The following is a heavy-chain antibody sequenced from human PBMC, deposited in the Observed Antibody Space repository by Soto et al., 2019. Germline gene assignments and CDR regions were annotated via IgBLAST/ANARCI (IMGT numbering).Heavy chain of an antibody. D-gene: IGHD6-19*01. CDR1: GYTFTSYG. V-gene: IGHV1-18*01. CDR2: ISAYNGNT. Sequence: GASVKVCCKASGYTFTSYGISWVRQAPGQGLEWMGWISAYNGNTNYAQKLQGRVTMTTDTSTSTAYMELRSLRSDDTAVYYCARASSSGWYPYYYVMDFWGQGTTVTVSS. J-gene: IGHJ6*02. CDR3: ARASSSGWYPYYYVMDF.